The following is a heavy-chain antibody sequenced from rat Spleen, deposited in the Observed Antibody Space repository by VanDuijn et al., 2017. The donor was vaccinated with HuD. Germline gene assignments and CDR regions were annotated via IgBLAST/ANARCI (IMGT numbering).Heavy chain of an antibody. Sequence: EVQLVESGGGLVQPGRSLKLSCAASGFTFSNYGMAWVRQAPTKGLEWVASIIYDGSSTYYRDSVKGRFTISRDNAQNTLYLQMSKLGSEDTAIYYCVREDLGVQYWGQGVMVTVSS. V-gene: IGHV5-29*01. D-gene: IGHD4-3*01. J-gene: IGHJ2*01. CDR1: GFTFSNYG. CDR3: VREDLGVQY. CDR2: IIYDGSST.